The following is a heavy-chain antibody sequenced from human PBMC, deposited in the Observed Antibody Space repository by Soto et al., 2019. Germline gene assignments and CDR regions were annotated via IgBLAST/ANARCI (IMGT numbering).Heavy chain of an antibody. CDR3: ARRGPDIVLMGGGRGWYFDL. Sequence: QVQLQESGPGLVKPSETLSLTCTVSGGSISSYYWSWIRQPPGKGLEWIGYIYYSGSTNYNPSLKSRVTISVDTSKNQFSLKLSSVTAADTAVYYCARRGPDIVLMGGGRGWYFDLWGRGTLVTVSS. V-gene: IGHV4-59*01. J-gene: IGHJ2*01. CDR2: IYYSGST. D-gene: IGHD2-8*01. CDR1: GGSISSYY.